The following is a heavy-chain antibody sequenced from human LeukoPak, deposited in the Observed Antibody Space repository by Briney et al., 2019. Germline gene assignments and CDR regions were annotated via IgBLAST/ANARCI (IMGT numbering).Heavy chain of an antibody. CDR2: VSYEGKSQ. CDR3: AKEGTAQISTWYDY. CDR1: GFTFSDYG. Sequence: PGGSLRLSCAASGFTFSDYGIHWVRQAPGKGLEWVAVVSYEGKSQYYADSVRGRFTISRDNSKNTLYLQMNSLRGEDAAVYYCAKEGTAQISTWYDYWGQGTLVTVSS. V-gene: IGHV3-30*18. D-gene: IGHD6-13*01. J-gene: IGHJ4*02.